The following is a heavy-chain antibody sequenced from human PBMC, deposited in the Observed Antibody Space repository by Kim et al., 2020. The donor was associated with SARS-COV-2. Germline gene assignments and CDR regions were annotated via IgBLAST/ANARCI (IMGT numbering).Heavy chain of an antibody. Sequence: SETLSLTCAVYGGSFSGYYWSWIRQPPGKGLEWIGEINHSGSTNYNPSLKSRVTISVDTSKNQFSLKLSSVTAADTAVYYCARGGDYGDYGGRALGFDPWGQGTLVTVSS. CDR1: GGSFSGYY. J-gene: IGHJ5*02. V-gene: IGHV4-34*01. D-gene: IGHD4-17*01. CDR3: ARGGDYGDYGGRALGFDP. CDR2: INHSGST.